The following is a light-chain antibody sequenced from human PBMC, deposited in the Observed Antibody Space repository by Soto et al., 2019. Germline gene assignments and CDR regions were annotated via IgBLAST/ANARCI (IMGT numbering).Light chain of an antibody. J-gene: IGKJ4*01. V-gene: IGKV3-15*01. CDR3: QRYNNWPLT. CDR1: QGIGST. Sequence: EIIMTQSPATLSVSPGEVATLSCRASQGIGSTLAWYQHKPGQTPRLLIYDTSTRATGVPARFSGSRSGTEFTLTINSLQSEDFAVYYCQRYNNWPLTFGGGTKVENK. CDR2: DTS.